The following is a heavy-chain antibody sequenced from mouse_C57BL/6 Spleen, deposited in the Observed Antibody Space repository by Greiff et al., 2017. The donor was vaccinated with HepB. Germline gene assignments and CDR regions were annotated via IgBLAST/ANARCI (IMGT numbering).Heavy chain of an antibody. CDR2: ISNLAYSI. CDR1: GFTFSDYG. V-gene: IGHV5-15*01. Sequence: DVKLVESGGGLVQPGGSLKLSCAASGFTFSDYGMAWVRQAPRKGPEWVAFISNLAYSIYYADTVTGRFTISRENAKNTLYLEMSSLRSEDTAMYYCARLYYGSSYGYAMDYWGQGTSVTVSS. J-gene: IGHJ4*01. CDR3: ARLYYGSSYGYAMDY. D-gene: IGHD1-1*01.